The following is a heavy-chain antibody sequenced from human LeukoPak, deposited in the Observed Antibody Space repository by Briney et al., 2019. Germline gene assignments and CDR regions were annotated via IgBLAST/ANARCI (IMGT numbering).Heavy chain of an antibody. CDR2: TSAYNGNT. CDR3: ARDYRGYCSGGSCPPRDAFDI. J-gene: IGHJ3*02. D-gene: IGHD2-15*01. CDR1: GYTFPNYG. V-gene: IGHV1-18*01. Sequence: ASVTVSFQASGYTFPNYGSSWVRQAPGQGLLWMGWTSAYNGNTNYAQKLQGRVTMTRDTSISTAYMELSRLRSDDTAVYYCARDYRGYCSGGSCPPRDAFDIWGQGTMVTVSS.